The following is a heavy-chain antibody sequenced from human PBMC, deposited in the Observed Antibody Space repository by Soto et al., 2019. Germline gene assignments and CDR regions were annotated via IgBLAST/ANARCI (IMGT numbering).Heavy chain of an antibody. CDR2: IWYDGSNK. Sequence: QVQLVESGGGVVQSGRSLRLSCAASGFSFSSYGMHWVRQAPGKGLEWVAVIWYDGSNKYYADSVKGRFTISRDNSKNTLYLLMNSLRAEDTAVYYCARGGSGDRHAFDIWGQGTMVTVSS. CDR1: GFSFSSYG. V-gene: IGHV3-33*01. D-gene: IGHD3-10*01. CDR3: ARGGSGDRHAFDI. J-gene: IGHJ3*02.